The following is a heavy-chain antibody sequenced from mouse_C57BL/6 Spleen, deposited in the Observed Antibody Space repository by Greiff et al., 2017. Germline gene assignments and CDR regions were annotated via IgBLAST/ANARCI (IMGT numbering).Heavy chain of an antibody. CDR1: GFTFSSYA. Sequence: EVKLVESGGGLVKPGGSLKLSCAASGFTFSSYAMSWVRQTPEKRLEWVATISDGGSYTYYPDNVKGRFTISRDNAKNNLYLQMSHLKSEDTARYYCAREGAGYGNSWYFDVWGTGTTVTVSS. CDR3: AREGAGYGNSWYFDV. D-gene: IGHD2-1*01. CDR2: ISDGGSYT. V-gene: IGHV5-4*01. J-gene: IGHJ1*03.